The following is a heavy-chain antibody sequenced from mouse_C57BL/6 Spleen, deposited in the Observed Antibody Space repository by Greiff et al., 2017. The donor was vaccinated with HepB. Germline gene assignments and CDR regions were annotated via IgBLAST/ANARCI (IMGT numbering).Heavy chain of an antibody. V-gene: IGHV1-76*01. J-gene: IGHJ4*01. CDR2: IYPGSGNT. CDR3: ARGSRYYGSSYDYAMDY. Sequence: QVQLQQSGAELVRPGASVKLSCKASGYTFTDYYINWVKQRPGQGLEWIARIYPGSGNTYYNEKFKGKATLTAEKSSSTAYMKLSSLTSEDSAVYFCARGSRYYGSSYDYAMDYWGQGTSVTVSS. CDR1: GYTFTDYY. D-gene: IGHD1-1*01.